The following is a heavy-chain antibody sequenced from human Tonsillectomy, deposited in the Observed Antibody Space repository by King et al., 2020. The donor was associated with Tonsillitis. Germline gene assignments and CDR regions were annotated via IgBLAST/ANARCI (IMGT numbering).Heavy chain of an antibody. D-gene: IGHD2-15*01. CDR3: AKNGFSVVVPSRWALQDGMDV. V-gene: IGHV3-30*18. CDR2: ISHDGSNK. J-gene: IGHJ6*02. CDR1: GFTFNIFG. Sequence: VQLVESGGGVVQPGRSLRLSCAASGFTFNIFGLHWVRQAPGKGLEWVAVISHDGSNKNYADSVKGRFTISRDNSKNTLYLQMNSLRVEDTAVYYCAKNGFSVVVPSRWALQDGMDVWGQGTTVTVSS.